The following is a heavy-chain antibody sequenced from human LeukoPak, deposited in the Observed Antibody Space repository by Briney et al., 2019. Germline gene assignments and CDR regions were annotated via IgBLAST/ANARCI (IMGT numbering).Heavy chain of an antibody. V-gene: IGHV3-48*02. CDR2: ISSSSSTI. J-gene: IGHJ4*02. Sequence: PGGSLRLSCAASGFTFSSYSMNWVRQAPGKGLEWVSYISSSSSTIYYADSVKGRFTISRDNAKNSLYLQMNSLRDEDTAVYYCARERRGVIPYYFDYWGQGTLVTVPS. D-gene: IGHD3-10*01. CDR3: ARERRGVIPYYFDY. CDR1: GFTFSSYS.